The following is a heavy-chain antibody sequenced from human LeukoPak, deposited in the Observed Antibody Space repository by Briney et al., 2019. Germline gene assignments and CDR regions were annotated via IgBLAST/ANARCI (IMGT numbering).Heavy chain of an antibody. CDR1: GYTFSDYD. J-gene: IGHJ4*02. V-gene: IGHV1-8*01. CDR2: MNPNSGNT. D-gene: IGHD1-26*01. Sequence: ASVKVSCKGSGYTFSDYDINWVRQATGQGLEWMGWMNPNSGNTGYAQKFQGRVTMTRNTSISTAYMELSSLRSEDTAVYYCARGPYSGSHTVDYWGQGTLVTVSS. CDR3: ARGPYSGSHTVDY.